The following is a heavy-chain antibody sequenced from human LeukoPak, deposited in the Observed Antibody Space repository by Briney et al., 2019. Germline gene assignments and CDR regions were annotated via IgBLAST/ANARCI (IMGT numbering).Heavy chain of an antibody. D-gene: IGHD3-3*01. V-gene: IGHV4-31*03. CDR2: IYYSGST. Sequence: SQTLSLTCTVSGGSISSGGYYWSWIRQHPGKGLEWIGYIYYSGSTYCNPSLKSRVTISVDTSKNQFSLKLSSVTAADTAVYYCARSYYDFWSANKRDYYYMDVWGKGTTVTVSS. J-gene: IGHJ6*03. CDR3: ARSYYDFWSANKRDYYYMDV. CDR1: GGSISSGGYY.